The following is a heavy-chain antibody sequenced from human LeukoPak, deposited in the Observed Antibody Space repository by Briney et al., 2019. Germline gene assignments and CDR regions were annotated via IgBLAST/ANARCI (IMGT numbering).Heavy chain of an antibody. CDR1: GYTFTSYG. CDR3: ARGGYCSSTSCYEDWFDP. J-gene: IGHJ5*02. V-gene: IGHV1-18*01. CDR2: ISAYNGNT. Sequence: GASVKVSCKASGYTFTSYGISWVRQAPGQGLEGMGWISAYNGNTNYAQKFQGRVTMTRDMSTSTVYMELSSLRSEDTAVYYCARGGYCSSTSCYEDWFDPWGQGTLVTVSS. D-gene: IGHD2-2*01.